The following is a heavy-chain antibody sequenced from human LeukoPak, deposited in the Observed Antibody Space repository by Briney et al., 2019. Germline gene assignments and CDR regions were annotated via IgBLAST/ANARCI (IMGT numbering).Heavy chain of an antibody. CDR2: INPGGGGT. Sequence: GASVKVSCKACGYTFTRYHMHWLRQAPGQGLEWMGIINPGGGGTSYAQRFQGRVTMTRDTSTSTVYMELSSLRSEGTAVYYCAREYSGSYDPSDYWRQGTLVTVSS. V-gene: IGHV1-46*01. J-gene: IGHJ4*02. D-gene: IGHD1-26*01. CDR3: AREYSGSYDPSDY. CDR1: GYTFTRYH.